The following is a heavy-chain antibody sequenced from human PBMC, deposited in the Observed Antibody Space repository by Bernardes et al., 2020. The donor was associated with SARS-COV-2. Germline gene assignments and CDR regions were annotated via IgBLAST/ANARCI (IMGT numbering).Heavy chain of an antibody. CDR3: ARRLGFYFDY. Sequence: AAWKDYCKASGYTFTGYYMHWVRQAPGQGLEWMGWINPNSGGTNYAQNFQGRVTMTRDTSISTAYMELSRLRSDDTAVYYCARRLGFYFDYWGQGTLVTVSS. J-gene: IGHJ4*02. CDR2: INPNSGGT. D-gene: IGHD3-22*01. CDR1: GYTFTGYY. V-gene: IGHV1-2*02.